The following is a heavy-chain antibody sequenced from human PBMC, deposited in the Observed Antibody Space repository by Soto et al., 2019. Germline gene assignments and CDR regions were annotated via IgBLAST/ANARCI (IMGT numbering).Heavy chain of an antibody. V-gene: IGHV3-23*01. D-gene: IGHD3-9*01. J-gene: IGHJ4*02. Sequence: PGGSLRLSCAASGFTFNSYAMNWVRQAPGKGLEWVSSISGGGGGTYYADSVKGRLTISSDNSKNTLYLQMNSLRAEDTAFYYCAKGSHYDILTAYHAFDYWGPGTLVTVSS. CDR1: GFTFNSYA. CDR3: AKGSHYDILTAYHAFDY. CDR2: ISGGGGGT.